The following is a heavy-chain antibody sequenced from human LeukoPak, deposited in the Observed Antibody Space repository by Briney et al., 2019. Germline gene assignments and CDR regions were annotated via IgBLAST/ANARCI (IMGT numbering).Heavy chain of an antibody. V-gene: IGHV3-23*01. CDR1: GFTFSSYA. D-gene: IGHD3-10*01. Sequence: GGSLRLSCAASGFTFSSYAMSWVRQAPGKGLEWVSAISGSGGSTYYADSVKGRFTISRDNSKNTLYLQMNSLRAEDTAVYYCAKDGPETMVRGVTDFDYWGQGTLVTVSS. CDR3: AKDGPETMVRGVTDFDY. CDR2: ISGSGGST. J-gene: IGHJ4*02.